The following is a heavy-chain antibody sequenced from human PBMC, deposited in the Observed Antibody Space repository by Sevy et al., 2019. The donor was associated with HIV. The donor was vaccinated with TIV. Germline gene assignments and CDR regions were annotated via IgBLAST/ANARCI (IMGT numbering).Heavy chain of an antibody. CDR3: ARAFGEFKYFI. J-gene: IGHJ1*01. V-gene: IGHV3-66*02. Sequence: GGSLRLSCAASGFSVSDTYLTWVRQAPGKGLEWVAVIYSGGSTYYGDSVKGRFTISRDNSRNTVSLQMTSLRNEDTAMYYCARAFGEFKYFIWGQGTLVTVSS. CDR2: IYSGGST. D-gene: IGHD3-9*01. CDR1: GFSVSDTY.